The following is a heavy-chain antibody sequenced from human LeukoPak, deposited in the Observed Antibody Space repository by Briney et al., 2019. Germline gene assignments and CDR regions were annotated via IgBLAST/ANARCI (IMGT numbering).Heavy chain of an antibody. CDR3: AKRVPSRGSDV. CDR2: ISGSGGRT. Sequence: QAGGSLRLSCAASGFTFSSYAMSWVRQAPGKGLEWVSGISGSGGRTNYADSVKGRFTISRDNSKNTLYLQKNSLRAEDTAVYYCAKRVPSRGSDVWGQGTMVTVSS. D-gene: IGHD3-10*01. CDR1: GFTFSSYA. J-gene: IGHJ3*01. V-gene: IGHV3-23*01.